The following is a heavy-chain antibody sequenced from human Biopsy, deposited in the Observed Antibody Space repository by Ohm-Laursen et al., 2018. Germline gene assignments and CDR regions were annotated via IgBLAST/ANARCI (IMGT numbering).Heavy chain of an antibody. CDR1: GNTFATYH. CDR2: ISPSGATT. D-gene: IGHD5-24*01. Sequence: ASVKVSCKASGNTFATYHIHWVRQAPGHGLEWMGVISPSGATTSFSQKFQGRITMTRDTSTGTVYMDLNSLGSEDTAVYYCPRAGVGSDGADSYYYGMDVWGPGTTVTVSS. V-gene: IGHV1-46*01. J-gene: IGHJ6*02. CDR3: PRAGVGSDGADSYYYGMDV.